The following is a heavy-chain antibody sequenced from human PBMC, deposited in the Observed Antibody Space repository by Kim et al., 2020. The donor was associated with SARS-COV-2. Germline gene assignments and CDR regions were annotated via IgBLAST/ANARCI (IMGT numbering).Heavy chain of an antibody. D-gene: IGHD2-15*01. J-gene: IGHJ4*01. V-gene: IGHV3-23*01. CDR3: AKVVVLAGATRRGYYAY. CDR2: ISGSSSSS. Sequence: GGSLRLSCAASGFTFSSYVMNWVRQAPGKGLEWVSSISGSSSSSYYADSVKGRFTISRDNAKNTLCLQMNSLRAEDTAVYYCAKVVVLAGATRRGYYAYGGRGVLAAASS. CDR1: GFTFSSYV.